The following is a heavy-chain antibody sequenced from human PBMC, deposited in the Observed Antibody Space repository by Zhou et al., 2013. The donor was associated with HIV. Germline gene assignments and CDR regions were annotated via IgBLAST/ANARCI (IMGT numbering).Heavy chain of an antibody. D-gene: IGHD3-10*01. CDR1: GGTFSSYA. Sequence: QVQLVQSGAEVKKPGSSVKVSCKASGGTFSSYAISWVRQAPGQGLEWMGGIIPIFGTANYAQKFQGRVTITTDESTSTAYMELSSLRSEDTAVYYCATQPIWGSGSYERYYYYYYMDVWGKGTTVTVSS. J-gene: IGHJ6*03. CDR2: IIPIFGTA. V-gene: IGHV1-69*05. CDR3: ATQPIWGSGSYERYYYYYYMDV.